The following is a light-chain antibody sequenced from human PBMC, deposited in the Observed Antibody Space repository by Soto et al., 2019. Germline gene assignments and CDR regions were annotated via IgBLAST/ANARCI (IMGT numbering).Light chain of an antibody. J-gene: IGLJ2*01. V-gene: IGLV2-8*01. CDR2: EVT. CDR3: SSFARGDNPHVL. Sequence: QSVLTQPPSASGPPGQSVTISCTGTSSDVAGSDYVSWYQQHPGKAPKLIIYEVTKRPAGVPDRFSGSKSGNTASLTVSGLQADDESYYYCSSFARGDNPHVLFGGGTKVTVL. CDR1: SSDVAGSDY.